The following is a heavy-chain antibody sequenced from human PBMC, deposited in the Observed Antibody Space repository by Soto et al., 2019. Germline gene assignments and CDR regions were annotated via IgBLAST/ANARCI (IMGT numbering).Heavy chain of an antibody. D-gene: IGHD2-2*01. J-gene: IGHJ4*02. V-gene: IGHV4-4*02. CDR1: GGSFSSSNW. CDR2: IYHSGST. CDR3: ARRYFSSTTQRPYYFDY. Sequence: QVQLQESGPGLVKPSGTLSLTCAVSGGSFSSSNWWSWVRQPPGKGLEWIGEIYHSGSTNYNPSLERRLTISLDKSKNQFSLKLSSGTAADTAVYYCARRYFSSTTQRPYYFDYWGQGTLVTVSS.